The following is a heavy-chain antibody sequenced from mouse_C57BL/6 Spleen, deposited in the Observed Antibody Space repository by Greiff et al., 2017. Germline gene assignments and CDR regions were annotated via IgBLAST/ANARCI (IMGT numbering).Heavy chain of an antibody. CDR3: ASETGTNAMDY. V-gene: IGHV1-81*01. D-gene: IGHD4-1*01. Sequence: QVQLQQSGAELARPGASVKLSCKASGYTFTSYGISWVKQRTGQGLEWIGEIYPRSGNTYYNEKFKGKATLTADKSSSTAYMELRSLTSEDSAVYFCASETGTNAMDYWGQGTSVTVSS. CDR1: GYTFTSYG. CDR2: IYPRSGNT. J-gene: IGHJ4*01.